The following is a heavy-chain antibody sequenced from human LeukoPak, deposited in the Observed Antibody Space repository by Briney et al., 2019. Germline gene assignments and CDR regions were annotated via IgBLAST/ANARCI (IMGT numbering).Heavy chain of an antibody. Sequence: ASVKVSCKASGYTFTSYYMHWVRQAPGQGLEWMGIINPSGGSTSYAQKFQGRVTMTRDTSTSTVYMELNSLRSEDTAVYYCARGAKRWLQFKTSAGFDYWGQGTLITVSS. D-gene: IGHD5-24*01. CDR1: GYTFTSYY. V-gene: IGHV1-46*01. CDR2: INPSGGST. CDR3: ARGAKRWLQFKTSAGFDY. J-gene: IGHJ4*02.